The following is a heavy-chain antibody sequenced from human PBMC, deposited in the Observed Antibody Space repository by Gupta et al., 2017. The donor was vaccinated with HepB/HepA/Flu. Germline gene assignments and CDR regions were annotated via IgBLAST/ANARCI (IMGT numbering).Heavy chain of an antibody. Sequence: QLEQSGDTVRRPGASVKVSCKASGNTFTNEDIHWVRRGPGRGLEWMGWMNYYSGNTGYVRKFQGRVTMTRKFSLESVYMEVNSLASEDTAVYYCARGLQWRFESWGQGTLVTVSS. D-gene: IGHD6-19*01. CDR2: MNYYSGNT. CDR3: ARGLQWRFES. CDR1: GNTFTNED. V-gene: IGHV1-8*01. J-gene: IGHJ5*01.